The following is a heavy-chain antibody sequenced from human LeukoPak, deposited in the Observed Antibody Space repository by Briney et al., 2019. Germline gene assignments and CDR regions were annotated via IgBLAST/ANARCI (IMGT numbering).Heavy chain of an antibody. CDR3: VRGYCSGGSCNRPFDY. V-gene: IGHV3-7*04. Sequence: GGSLRLSCAASGYTFSSYWMSWVRQAPGEGLEWVANIKQDGSEKYYVDSVKGRFTISRDNAKNSLYLQMNSLRAEDTAVYYCVRGYCSGGSCNRPFDYWGQGTLVTVSS. J-gene: IGHJ4*02. CDR1: GYTFSSYW. D-gene: IGHD2-15*01. CDR2: IKQDGSEK.